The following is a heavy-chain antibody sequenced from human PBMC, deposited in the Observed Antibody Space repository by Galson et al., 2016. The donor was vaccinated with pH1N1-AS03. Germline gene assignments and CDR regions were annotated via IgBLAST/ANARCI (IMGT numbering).Heavy chain of an antibody. V-gene: IGHV3-21*01. CDR3: ARSRSPDYYDSSTYRPDAFDI. D-gene: IGHD3-22*01. J-gene: IGHJ3*02. CDR2: ISGSGGDT. Sequence: SLRLSCAASGFTFSSYAMSWVRQAPGKGLDWVSSISGSGGDTYYADSVKGRFTVSRDNAMNSLYLQMNSLRAEDTALYYCARSRSPDYYDSSTYRPDAFDIWGQGTMVTVSS. CDR1: GFTFSSYA.